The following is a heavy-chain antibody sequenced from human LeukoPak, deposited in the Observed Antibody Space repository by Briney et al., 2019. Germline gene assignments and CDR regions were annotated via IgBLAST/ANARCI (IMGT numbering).Heavy chain of an antibody. D-gene: IGHD2-15*01. CDR3: AKGQGDSSDY. J-gene: IGHJ4*02. V-gene: IGHV3-23*01. CDR1: GFTFSSYA. CDR2: ISGSASST. Sequence: GGSQRLSCAASGFTFSSYAMSWVRQAPGKGLEWVSAISGSASSTYYADSVKGRFTISRDNSKNTLYLQMISLRAEDTALYYCAKGQGDSSDYWGQGTLVTVSS.